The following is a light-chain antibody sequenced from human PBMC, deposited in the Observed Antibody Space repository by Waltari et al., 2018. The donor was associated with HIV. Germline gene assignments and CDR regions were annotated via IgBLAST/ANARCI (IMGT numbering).Light chain of an antibody. CDR1: QSVRSG. V-gene: IGKV3-15*01. CDR3: QQYSDWPPFT. J-gene: IGKJ4*01. CDR2: AAS. Sequence: EIVMTQSPATLSVSPGERATLSCRASQSVRSGLAWYQQKPGQPPRLLIYAASTRATGIPARFSGSGSGTEFTLTISSLQSEEFAVYYCQQYSDWPPFTFGGGTKVEIK.